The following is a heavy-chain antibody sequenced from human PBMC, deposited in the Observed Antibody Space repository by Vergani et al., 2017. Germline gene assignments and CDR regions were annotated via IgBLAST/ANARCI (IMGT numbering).Heavy chain of an antibody. CDR1: GYSISSGYY. CDR3: ARGFYGGNSCFDY. D-gene: IGHD4-23*01. CDR2: IYHSGST. J-gene: IGHJ4*02. V-gene: IGHV4-38-2*01. Sequence: QVQLQESGPGLVKPSETLSLTCAVSGYSISSGYYWGWIRQPPGKGLEWIGSIYHSGSTYYNPSLKSRVTISVDTSKNQFSLKLSSVTAADTAVYYCARGFYGGNSCFDYWGQGTLVTVSS.